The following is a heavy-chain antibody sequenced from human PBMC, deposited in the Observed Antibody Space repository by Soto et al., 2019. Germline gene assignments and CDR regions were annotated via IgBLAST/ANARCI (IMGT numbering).Heavy chain of an antibody. CDR3: ARDLLTYDILTGYYPLPYYFDY. V-gene: IGHV3-21*01. J-gene: IGHJ4*02. CDR2: ISSSSSYI. Sequence: GGSLRLSCAASGFTFSTYWMTWVRQAPGKGLEWVSSISSSSSYIYYADSVKGRFTISRDNAKNSLYLQMNSLRAEDTAVYYCARDLLTYDILTGYYPLPYYFDYWGQGTLVTVSS. D-gene: IGHD3-9*01. CDR1: GFTFSTYW.